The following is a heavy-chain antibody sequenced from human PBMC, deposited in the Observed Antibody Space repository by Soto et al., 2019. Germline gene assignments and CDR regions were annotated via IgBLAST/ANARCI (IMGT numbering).Heavy chain of an antibody. CDR2: INPSGGST. D-gene: IGHD6-19*01. J-gene: IGHJ6*03. CDR3: ARCGSMSVAGTSNYYMDV. V-gene: IGHV1-46*03. CDR1: GYTFTSYY. Sequence: ASVKVSCKASGYTFTSYYMHWVRQAPGQGLEWMGIINPSGGSTSYAQKFQGRVTMTRDTSTSTVYMELSSLRSEDTAVYYCARCGSMSVAGTSNYYMDVWGKGTTVTVSS.